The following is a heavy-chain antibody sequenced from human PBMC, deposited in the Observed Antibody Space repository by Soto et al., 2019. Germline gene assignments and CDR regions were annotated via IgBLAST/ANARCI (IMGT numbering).Heavy chain of an antibody. CDR2: ISGSGGTT. CDR3: AKDATTVTRYLDYYYGMDV. CDR1: GFTFSSYA. V-gene: IGHV3-23*01. J-gene: IGHJ6*02. Sequence: EVQVLESGGSLVQPGGSLRLSCAASGFTFSSYAMSWVRQAPGNGLEWVSAISGSGGTTYYADSVKGRFTISRDNSKNTLYLQMNSLRVEDTAVYYCAKDATTVTRYLDYYYGMDVWGQGTTVTVSS. D-gene: IGHD4-17*01.